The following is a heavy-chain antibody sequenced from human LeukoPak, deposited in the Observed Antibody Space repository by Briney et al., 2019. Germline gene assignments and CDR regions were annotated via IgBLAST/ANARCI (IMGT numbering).Heavy chain of an antibody. Sequence: GGSLRLSCAASGFTLGTYDMYWVRQAPGKGLECVSSISRSGGSTYYADSVKGRFTISRDNSKNTLYLQMSSLRADDTAVYYCSKKGQSEDYGKPGWGQGTLVTVSP. J-gene: IGHJ4*02. D-gene: IGHD4-17*01. CDR1: GFTLGTYD. CDR3: SKKGQSEDYGKPG. V-gene: IGHV3-23*01. CDR2: ISRSGGST.